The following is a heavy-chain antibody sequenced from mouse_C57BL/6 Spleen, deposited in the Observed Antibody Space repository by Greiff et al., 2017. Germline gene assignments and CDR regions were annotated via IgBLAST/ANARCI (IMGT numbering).Heavy chain of an antibody. CDR2: FYPGSGGI. CDR3: ARHEQGVSGTFAY. Sequence: VQLQQSGAELVKPGASVKLSCKASGYTFTDYTIHWVKQRPGQGLEWIGWFYPGSGGIKYNEKFKDKATLTADKSSSTVDMELSRLTSEDSAVYFCARHEQGVSGTFAYWGQGTTLTVSA. CDR1: GYTFTDYT. V-gene: IGHV1-62-2*01. D-gene: IGHD4-1*01. J-gene: IGHJ2*01.